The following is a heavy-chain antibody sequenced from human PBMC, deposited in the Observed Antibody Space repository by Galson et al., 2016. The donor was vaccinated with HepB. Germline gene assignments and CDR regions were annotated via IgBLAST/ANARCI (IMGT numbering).Heavy chain of an antibody. J-gene: IGHJ6*03. CDR3: ATGIVVAGKMYYYYMDV. CDR1: GASISDTEYY. D-gene: IGHD6-19*01. CDR2: MYHTEDT. Sequence: SETLSLTCTVSGASISDTEYYWGWIRQPPGRGLEWIGSMYHTEDTYYNPSLKSRVTISVDTSKNQFSLRLNSVTAADTGVYYCATGIVVAGKMYYYYMDVGGKGTTVTVSS. V-gene: IGHV4-39*01.